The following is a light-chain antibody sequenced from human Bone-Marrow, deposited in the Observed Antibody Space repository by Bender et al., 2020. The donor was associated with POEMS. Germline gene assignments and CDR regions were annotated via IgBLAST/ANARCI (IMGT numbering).Light chain of an antibody. V-gene: IGLV2-23*02. CDR1: SSDVGSYNL. J-gene: IGLJ1*01. Sequence: QSALTQPASVSGSPGQSITISCTGTSSDVGSYNLVSWYQQHPGKAPKLMIYEVTKRPSGVSSRFSGSKSGNTASLTISGVQTDDEADYFCCSYGGSATSDYVFGPGTRVTVL. CDR3: CSYGGSATSDYV. CDR2: EVT.